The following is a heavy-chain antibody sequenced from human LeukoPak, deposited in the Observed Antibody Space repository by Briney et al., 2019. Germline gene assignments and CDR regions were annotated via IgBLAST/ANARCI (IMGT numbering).Heavy chain of an antibody. Sequence: QAGGSLRLSCVDSGFTFNNYAMHWVRQAPGKGLEWVSVISNDGSNEYYADSVKGRFTISRDNSKNTLYLQMNSLRAEDTAVYYCARESLAAPFDYWGQGTLVTVSS. CDR3: ARESLAAPFDY. V-gene: IGHV3-30-3*01. D-gene: IGHD6-19*01. J-gene: IGHJ4*02. CDR1: GFTFNNYA. CDR2: ISNDGSNE.